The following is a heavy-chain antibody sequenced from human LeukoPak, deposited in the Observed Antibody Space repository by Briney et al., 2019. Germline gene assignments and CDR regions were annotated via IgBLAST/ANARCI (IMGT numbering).Heavy chain of an antibody. Sequence: SETLSLTCTVSGGSISSSNYYWGWIRQPPGKGLEWIGNIYYSGGTYYNPSLESRVTMSLDTSKNQFSLKLSSVTAADTAVYYCARDENGYVWGSFRAWGQGTLVTVSS. J-gene: IGHJ5*02. D-gene: IGHD3-16*02. CDR3: ARDENGYVWGSFRA. V-gene: IGHV4-39*07. CDR2: IYYSGGT. CDR1: GGSISSSNYY.